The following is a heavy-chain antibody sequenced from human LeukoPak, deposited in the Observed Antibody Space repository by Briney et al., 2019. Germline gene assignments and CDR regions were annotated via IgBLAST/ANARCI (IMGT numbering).Heavy chain of an antibody. CDR3: AREAGVYSSGWYALYYFDY. CDR1: GYTLTELS. Sequence: GASVKVSCKVSGYTLTELSMHWVRQAPGKGLEWMGGFDPEDGETIYAQKFQGRVTMTEDTSTDTAYMELSSLRSEDTAVYYCAREAGVYSSGWYALYYFDYWGQGTLVTVSS. V-gene: IGHV1-24*01. J-gene: IGHJ4*02. D-gene: IGHD6-19*01. CDR2: FDPEDGET.